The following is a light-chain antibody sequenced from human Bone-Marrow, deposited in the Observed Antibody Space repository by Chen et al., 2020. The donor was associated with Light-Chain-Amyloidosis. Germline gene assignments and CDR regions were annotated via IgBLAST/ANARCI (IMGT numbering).Light chain of an antibody. CDR1: DLPTKY. J-gene: IGLJ2*01. CDR2: RDT. Sequence: SYELTQPPSVSVSPGQTARITCSGDDLPTKYAYWYQQKPGQAPVLVIHRDTERPAGISERFSGSSAGATATLTISGVQAEDEADYHCQSADGSGTYAVIFGGVTKLTVL. V-gene: IGLV3-25*03. CDR3: QSADGSGTYAVI.